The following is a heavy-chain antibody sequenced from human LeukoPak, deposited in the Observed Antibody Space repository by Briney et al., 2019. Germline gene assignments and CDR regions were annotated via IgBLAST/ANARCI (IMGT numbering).Heavy chain of an antibody. CDR2: INPSGGST. CDR3: ARDVASSGYYWD. CDR1: GYTFTSCY. V-gene: IGHV1-46*01. D-gene: IGHD3-22*01. J-gene: IGHJ4*02. Sequence: GASVKVSCKASGYTFTSCYMHWVRQAPGQGLEWMGIINPSGGSTSYAQRFQGGVTMTRETSTSTVYMELSNLKSDDTAVYYCARDVASSGYYWDWGQGTLVTVSS.